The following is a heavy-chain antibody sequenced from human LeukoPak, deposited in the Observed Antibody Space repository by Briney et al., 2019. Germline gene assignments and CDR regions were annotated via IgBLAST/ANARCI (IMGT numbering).Heavy chain of an antibody. Sequence: GGSLRLSCAASGFTFSSHGMNWVRQAPGKGLEWVSGISGSGGNTYYADSVKGRFTISRDNSKNTLYLQMNSLRAEDTAVYYCARGPGIAAAGVDYWGQGTLVTVSS. D-gene: IGHD6-13*01. V-gene: IGHV3-23*01. CDR3: ARGPGIAAAGVDY. CDR2: ISGSGGNT. CDR1: GFTFSSHG. J-gene: IGHJ4*02.